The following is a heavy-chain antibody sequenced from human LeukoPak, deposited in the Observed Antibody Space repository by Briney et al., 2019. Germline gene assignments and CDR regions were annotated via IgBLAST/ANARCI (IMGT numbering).Heavy chain of an antibody. V-gene: IGHV4-4*07. J-gene: IGHJ5*02. CDR2: IYTSGVT. D-gene: IGHD1-26*01. CDR1: GDSISTYY. CDR3: ARDLRPLRIVGPTNWFDP. Sequence: SETLSLTCTVSGDSISTYYWDWIRQPAGKGLEWIGRIYTSGVTNYNPSLKSRVTMSIDTSKNQFSLKLSSVTAADTAVYYCARDLRPLRIVGPTNWFDPWGQGTLVTVSS.